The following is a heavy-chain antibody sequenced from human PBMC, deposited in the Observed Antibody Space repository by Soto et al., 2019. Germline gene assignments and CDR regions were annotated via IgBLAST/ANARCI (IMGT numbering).Heavy chain of an antibody. J-gene: IGHJ2*01. CDR1: GFTFSSYA. V-gene: IGHV3-23*01. CDR3: ARIPPASSSYDITGFQWYFDR. D-gene: IGHD3-22*01. CDR2: IRSGGAST. Sequence: EVQLLESGGGLVQPGGSLRLSCAASGFTFSSYAMSWVRQAPGKGLERVSGIRSGGASTYYADSVKGRCTVSRDKSKNTLCLQMNSLRAEDTALYYCARIPPASSSYDITGFQWYFDRWGRGTLVTVSS.